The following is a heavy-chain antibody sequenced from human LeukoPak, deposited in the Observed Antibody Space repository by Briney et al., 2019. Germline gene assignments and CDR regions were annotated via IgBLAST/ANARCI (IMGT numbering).Heavy chain of an antibody. D-gene: IGHD2-15*01. V-gene: IGHV1-2*02. CDR1: GYTFTSYD. Sequence: ASVKVSRKASGYTFTSYDVNWVRQATGQGLEWMGWINPNSGGTNYAQKFQGRVTMTRDTSISTAYMELSRLRSDDTAVYYCARRHCSGGSCYSFNYYYYYMDVWGKGTTVTVSS. CDR2: INPNSGGT. CDR3: ARRHCSGGSCYSFNYYYYYMDV. J-gene: IGHJ6*03.